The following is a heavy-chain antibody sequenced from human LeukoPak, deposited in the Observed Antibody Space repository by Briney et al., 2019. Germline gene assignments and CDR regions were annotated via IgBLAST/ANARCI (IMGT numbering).Heavy chain of an antibody. V-gene: IGHV4-39*07. D-gene: IGHD3-10*01. CDR1: GGSISTSNYY. J-gene: IGHJ6*04. CDR3: AKSNGYGLVDI. CDR2: IFYSGST. Sequence: TSETLSLTCTVSGGSISTSNYYWGWIRQPPGKGLEWIGNIFYSGSTYYSPSLKSRVTISLDTSRNQFSLKLTSVTAADTAVYYCAKSNGYGLVDIWGKGTTVTVSS.